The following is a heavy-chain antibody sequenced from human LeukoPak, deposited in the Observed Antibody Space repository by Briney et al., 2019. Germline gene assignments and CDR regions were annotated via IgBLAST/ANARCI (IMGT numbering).Heavy chain of an antibody. CDR2: IKQDGSEK. D-gene: IGHD3-3*01. V-gene: IGHV3-7*03. J-gene: IGHJ4*02. CDR3: ARAPLYYDFWSGYFDY. CDR1: GFTFSSYW. Sequence: GGSLRLSCAASGFTFSSYWMSWVRQAPGKGLEWVANIKQDGSEKYYVDSVKGRFTISRDNAKNSLYLQMNSLRAEDTAVYYCARAPLYYDFWSGYFDYWGQETLVTVPS.